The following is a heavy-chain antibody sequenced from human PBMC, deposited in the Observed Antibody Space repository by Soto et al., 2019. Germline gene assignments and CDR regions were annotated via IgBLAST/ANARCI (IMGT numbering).Heavy chain of an antibody. CDR2: ISGSGGST. J-gene: IGHJ3*02. D-gene: IGHD3-22*01. CDR1: GFTFSSYA. Sequence: PGGSLRLSCAASGFTFSSYAMSWVRQAPGKGLEWVSAISGSGGSTYYADSVKGRFTISRDNSKNTLYLQMNSLRAEDTAVYYCAEDWPPNPTYYYDSSGNDAFDIWGQGTMVTVSS. V-gene: IGHV3-23*01. CDR3: AEDWPPNPTYYYDSSGNDAFDI.